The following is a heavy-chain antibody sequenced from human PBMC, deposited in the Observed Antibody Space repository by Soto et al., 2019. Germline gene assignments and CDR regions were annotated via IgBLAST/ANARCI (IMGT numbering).Heavy chain of an antibody. V-gene: IGHV1-2*02. CDR3: ARATLIIRHITNLGEASPGVVEH. D-gene: IGHD3-3*01. CDR1: GYTFTEYF. Sequence: QVQPVQSGAEVKMPGASVRVSCEASGYTFTEYFLHWVRQAPGQGLEWMGWISPESGVTNIAPNFEGRVTMTADTAITTAYMQLSGLRYDDTAVYYCARATLIIRHITNLGEASPGVVEHWGQGTLVSVSS. J-gene: IGHJ5*02. CDR2: ISPESGVT.